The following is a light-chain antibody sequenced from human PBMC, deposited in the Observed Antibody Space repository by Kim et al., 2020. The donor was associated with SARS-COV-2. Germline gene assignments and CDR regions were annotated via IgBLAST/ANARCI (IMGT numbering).Light chain of an antibody. J-gene: IGLJ2*01. CDR1: SLRSYY. Sequence: VALGQTVRITCQGDSLRSYYATWYQQKPGQAPILVIYGKNNRPSGSPDRFSGSSSGNTASLTITGTQAGDEADYYCNSRDSNENVFFGGGTQLTVL. CDR2: GKN. CDR3: NSRDSNENVF. V-gene: IGLV3-19*01.